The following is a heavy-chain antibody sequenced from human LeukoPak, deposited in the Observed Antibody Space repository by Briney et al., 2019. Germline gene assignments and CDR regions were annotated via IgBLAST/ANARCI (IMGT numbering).Heavy chain of an antibody. J-gene: IGHJ4*02. V-gene: IGHV3-30*18. CDR1: GYTFSSYG. D-gene: IGHD3-22*01. Sequence: SCKASGYTFSSYGMHWVRQAPGKGLEWVAVISYDGSNKYYADSVKGRFTISRDNSKNMLYLQMNSLRAEDTAVYYCAKVALLGMTVVPPDYWGQGTLVTVSS. CDR3: AKVALLGMTVVPPDY. CDR2: ISYDGSNK.